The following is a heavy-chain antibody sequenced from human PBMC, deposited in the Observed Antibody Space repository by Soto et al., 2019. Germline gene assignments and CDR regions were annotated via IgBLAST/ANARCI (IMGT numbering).Heavy chain of an antibody. CDR3: ARDRLRAVYAFDF. CDR2: IYYSGST. V-gene: IGHV4-31*03. D-gene: IGHD1-20*01. Sequence: TLSLPCTFSGGSVGSGTYYWTWIRQRPGKGLEWIGYIYYSGSTYYSPSLKSRLSISLDTSKNQFSLRLSSVTAADTAMYYCARDRLRAVYAFDFWGQGTMVTVSS. CDR1: GGSVGSGTYY. J-gene: IGHJ3*01.